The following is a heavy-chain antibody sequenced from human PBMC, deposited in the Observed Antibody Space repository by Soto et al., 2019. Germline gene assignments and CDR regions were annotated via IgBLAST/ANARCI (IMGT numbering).Heavy chain of an antibody. J-gene: IGHJ4*02. Sequence: GASVKVSCKASGVTFSSYAISWVRQAPGQGLEWMGGIIPIFGTANYAQKFQGRVTITADESTSTAYMELSSLRSEDTAVYYCARDTRYCSGGSCYSDYWGQGTLVTVSS. V-gene: IGHV1-69*13. CDR3: ARDTRYCSGGSCYSDY. D-gene: IGHD2-15*01. CDR1: GVTFSSYA. CDR2: IIPIFGTA.